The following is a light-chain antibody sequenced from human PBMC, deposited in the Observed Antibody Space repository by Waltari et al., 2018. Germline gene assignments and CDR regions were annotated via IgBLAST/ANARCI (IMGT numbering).Light chain of an antibody. V-gene: IGKV1-5*03. CDR3: QQYNSYSYT. CDR1: QRISSW. Sequence: DIQMTQSPSTLSASVGNRVTITCRARQRISSWLAWYQQKPGKAPKLVNYKALSLESGVQSRFSDSGSGKEFTLTISRLQPYDFATYDCQQYNSYSYTVGQGTKLEIK. J-gene: IGKJ2*01. CDR2: KAL.